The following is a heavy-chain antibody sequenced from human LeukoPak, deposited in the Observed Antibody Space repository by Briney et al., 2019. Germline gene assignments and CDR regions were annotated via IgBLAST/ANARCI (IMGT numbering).Heavy chain of an antibody. CDR1: GGSFSGYY. V-gene: IGHV4-34*01. CDR2: INHSGST. J-gene: IGHJ4*02. CDR3: ARGTGSRADY. Sequence: SETLSLTCAVYGGSFSGYYWSWIRQPPGKGLEWIGEINHSGSTNYNPSLKSRVTISVDTSKNQFSPKLSSVTAADTAVYYCARGTGSRADYWGQGTLVTVSS.